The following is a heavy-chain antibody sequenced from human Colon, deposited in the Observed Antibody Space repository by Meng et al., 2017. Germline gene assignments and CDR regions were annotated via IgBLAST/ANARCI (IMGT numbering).Heavy chain of an antibody. V-gene: IGHV3-23*04. CDR1: GFIVSKDA. J-gene: IGHJ4*02. CDR2: MTGIERTT. D-gene: IGHD5-18*01. Sequence: EGRLGDSGGGLRQPGGALGLSCAVSGFIVSKDAMEWVRQAPGKGLEWVSSMTGIERTTSYADSVKGRFTISRDDSKNTLYLQMNSLRAEDTAVYYCAGHGGYSYLGQGTLVTVSS. CDR3: AGHGGYSY.